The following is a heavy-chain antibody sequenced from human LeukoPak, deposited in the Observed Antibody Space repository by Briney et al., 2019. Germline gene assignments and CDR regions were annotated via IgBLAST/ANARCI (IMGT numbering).Heavy chain of an antibody. CDR2: IYTSGST. CDR3: ARISGYYLEYYFDY. V-gene: IGHV4-4*09. Sequence: SETLSLTCTVPGGSIRSYYWSWIRQPPGKGLEWIGYIYTSGSTNYNPSLKSRVTISVDTSKNQFSLKLSSVTAVDTAVYYCARISGYYLEYYFDYWGQGTLVTVSS. D-gene: IGHD3-22*01. J-gene: IGHJ4*02. CDR1: GGSIRSYY.